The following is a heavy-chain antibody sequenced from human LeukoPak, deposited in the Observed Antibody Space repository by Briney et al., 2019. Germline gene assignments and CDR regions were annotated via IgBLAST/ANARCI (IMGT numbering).Heavy chain of an antibody. CDR3: ARVTYYDSSGYTYYFDY. V-gene: IGHV1-69*13. D-gene: IGHD3-22*01. CDR1: GGTFSSYA. Sequence: ASVRVSCKASGGTFSSYAISWVRQAPGQGLEWMGGIIPIFGTANYAQKFQGRVTITGDESTSTAYMELSSLRSEDTAVYYCARVTYYDSSGYTYYFDYWGQGTLVTVSS. CDR2: IIPIFGTA. J-gene: IGHJ4*02.